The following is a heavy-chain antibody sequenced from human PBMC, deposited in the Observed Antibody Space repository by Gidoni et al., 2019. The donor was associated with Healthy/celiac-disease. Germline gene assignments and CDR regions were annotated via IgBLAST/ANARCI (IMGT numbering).Heavy chain of an antibody. CDR1: GFTFSSYS. J-gene: IGHJ6*02. D-gene: IGHD3-16*02. V-gene: IGHV3-21*01. Sequence: EVQLVESGGGLVKPGGSLRLSCAASGFTFSSYSMTWVRQAPGKGLEWVSSISSSSSYIYYADSVKGRFTISRDNAKNSLYLQMNSLRAEDTAVYYCARDWLPMITFGGVIDLEYYYGMDVWGQGTTVTVSS. CDR3: ARDWLPMITFGGVIDLEYYYGMDV. CDR2: ISSSSSYI.